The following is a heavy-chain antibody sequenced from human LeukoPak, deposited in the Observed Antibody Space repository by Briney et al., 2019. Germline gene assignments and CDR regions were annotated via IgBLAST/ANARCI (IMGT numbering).Heavy chain of an antibody. Sequence: GGSLRLSCAASGFTFSNAWMNWVRQAPGKGLEWVSVIYSGGNTYYPDSVKGRFTISRDNSKSTLYLQMNSLRVDDTAVCYCARVSGSSLLSPMDVWGQGTTVTVSS. J-gene: IGHJ6*02. CDR3: ARVSGSSLLSPMDV. CDR1: GFTFSNAW. D-gene: IGHD2/OR15-2a*01. V-gene: IGHV3-53*01. CDR2: IYSGGNT.